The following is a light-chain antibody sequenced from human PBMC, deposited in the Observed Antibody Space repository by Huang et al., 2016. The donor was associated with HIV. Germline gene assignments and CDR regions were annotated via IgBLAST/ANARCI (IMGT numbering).Light chain of an antibody. CDR3: QQYGSSPGT. Sequence: EIVLTQSQGTLSLSSGERATLSSRASQSVNSGYLTWYQQKPGQAPRLLMYGASSRATGIPGRFSGSGSGTDVTLTISRLQPEDFAVYFCQQYGSSPGTFGQGTKVEMK. V-gene: IGKV3-20*01. CDR1: QSVNSGY. CDR2: GAS. J-gene: IGKJ1*01.